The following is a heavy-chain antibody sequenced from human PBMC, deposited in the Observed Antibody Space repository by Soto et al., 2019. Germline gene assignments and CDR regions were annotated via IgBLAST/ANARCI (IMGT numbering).Heavy chain of an antibody. J-gene: IGHJ4*02. Sequence: GWSLRLSCAASGFTFSDYTMNWVRQAPGKGLEWISYISKSSGTKSYADSVKGRFTISRDTAKNSLFLEMNTLRDEDTALYFCARDLYWGFDYWGQGVLVTVSS. D-gene: IGHD7-27*01. CDR1: GFTFSDYT. CDR3: ARDLYWGFDY. V-gene: IGHV3-48*02. CDR2: ISKSSGTK.